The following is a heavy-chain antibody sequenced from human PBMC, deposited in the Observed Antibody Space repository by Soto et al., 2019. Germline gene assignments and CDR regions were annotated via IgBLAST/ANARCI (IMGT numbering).Heavy chain of an antibody. CDR3: ATKDTAMDPFDY. CDR1: GFTYSTYT. CDR2: ISYDGNNK. Sequence: PGGSLRLSCAASGFTYSTYTMHWVRQAPGKGLEWVAVISYDGNNKFYADSVKGRFTISRDNAKNSLYLQMNSLRAEDTAVYYCATKDTAMDPFDYWGQGTLVTVSS. J-gene: IGHJ4*02. D-gene: IGHD5-18*01. V-gene: IGHV3-30-3*01.